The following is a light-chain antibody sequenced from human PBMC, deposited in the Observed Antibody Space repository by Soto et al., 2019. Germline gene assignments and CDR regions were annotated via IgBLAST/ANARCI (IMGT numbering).Light chain of an antibody. CDR1: SSNIGSTY. Sequence: QSVLPQPPSVSAAPGQMVTISCSGSSSNIGSTYVSWYQHLPKTAPKLLIYDNNKRPSGIPDRFSGSKSGTSATLGITGLQTGDEADYYCAAWDTSLSAVLLGGGTKLTVL. CDR3: AAWDTSLSAVL. V-gene: IGLV1-51*01. J-gene: IGLJ2*01. CDR2: DNN.